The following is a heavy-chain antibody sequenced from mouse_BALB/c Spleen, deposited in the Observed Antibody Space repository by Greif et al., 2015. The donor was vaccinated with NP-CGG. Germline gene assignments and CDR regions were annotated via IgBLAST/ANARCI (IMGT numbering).Heavy chain of an antibody. D-gene: IGHD1-1*01. CDR1: GYTFTSYW. V-gene: IGHV1-7*01. Sequence: QVQLQQSGAELAKPGASVKMSCKASGYTFTSYWMHWVKQRPGQGLEWIGYINPSTGYTEYNQKFKDKATLTADKSSSTAYMQLSSLTSEDSAVYYCASSYYCGSSYYAMDYWGQGTSVTVSS. CDR3: ASSYYCGSSYYAMDY. J-gene: IGHJ4*01. CDR2: INPSTGYT.